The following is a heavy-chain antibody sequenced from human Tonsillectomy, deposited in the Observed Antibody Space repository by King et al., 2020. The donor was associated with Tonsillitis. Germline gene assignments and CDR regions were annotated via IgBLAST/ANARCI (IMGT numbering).Heavy chain of an antibody. J-gene: IGHJ6*02. CDR3: ARQIQLEPYYYFGMDV. Sequence: QLVQSGAEVKKPGEALKISCKGSGYSFTSYWIGWVRQMPGKGLEWVGIIYPGDSDTRYSPSFQGQVTISADKSISTAYLQWSSLKASDTAMYYWARQIQLEPYYYFGMDVWGQGTTVTVSS. CDR1: GYSFTSYW. V-gene: IGHV5-51*01. D-gene: IGHD1-1*01. CDR2: IYPGDSDT.